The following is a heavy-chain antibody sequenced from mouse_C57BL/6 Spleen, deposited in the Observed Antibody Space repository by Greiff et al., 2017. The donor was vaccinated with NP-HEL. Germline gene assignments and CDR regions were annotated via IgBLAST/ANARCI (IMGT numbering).Heavy chain of an antibody. D-gene: IGHD1-1*01. CDR3: AREGHYYGSSFDYYAKDD. CDR2: INPGSGGT. J-gene: IGHJ4*01. CDR1: GYAFTNYL. V-gene: IGHV1-54*01. Sequence: QVQLQQSGAELVRPGTSVKVSCKASGYAFTNYLIEWVKQRPGQGLEWIGVINPGSGGTNYNEKFKGKATLTADKSSSTAYMQLSSLTSEDSAVYFCAREGHYYGSSFDYYAKDDWGQGTSVTVS.